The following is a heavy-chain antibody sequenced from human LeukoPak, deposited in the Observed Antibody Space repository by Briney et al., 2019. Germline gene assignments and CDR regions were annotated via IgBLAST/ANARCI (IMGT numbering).Heavy chain of an antibody. CDR2: IYYSGST. CDR3: ARETDYYDSSGYYFYTWRGHFYYFDY. Sequence: SETLSLTCTVSGGSISSSSYYWGWIRQPPGKGLEWIGSIYYSGSTYYNPSLKSRVTISVDTSKNQFSLKLSSVAAADTAVYYCARETDYYDSSGYYFYTWRGHFYYFDYWGQGTLVTVSS. D-gene: IGHD3-22*01. V-gene: IGHV4-39*07. CDR1: GGSISSSSYY. J-gene: IGHJ4*02.